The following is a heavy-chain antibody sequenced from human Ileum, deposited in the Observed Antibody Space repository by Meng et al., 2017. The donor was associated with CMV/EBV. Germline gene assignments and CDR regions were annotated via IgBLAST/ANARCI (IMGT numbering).Heavy chain of an antibody. D-gene: IGHD6-13*01. CDR1: GFTVSSNY. Sequence: GGSLRLSCAASGFTVSSNYMSWVRQAPGKGLEWVSVIYSGGSTYYADAVTGRFTISRDNSKKTLYLQMNSRRAEDTAVYYCARESQGGYSDGFDIWGQGTMVTVSS. CDR2: IYSGGST. V-gene: IGHV3-53*01. CDR3: ARESQGGYSDGFDI. J-gene: IGHJ3*02.